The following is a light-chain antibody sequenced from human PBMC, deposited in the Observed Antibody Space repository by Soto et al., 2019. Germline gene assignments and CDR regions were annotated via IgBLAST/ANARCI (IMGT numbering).Light chain of an antibody. CDR2: EVS. V-gene: IGLV2-14*01. Sequence: QSALTQPASVSGSPGQSITISCTGTSSDVGGVYNYISWYQQHPGKAPKLIIYEVSNRPSGVSNRFSASKSGNTASLTISGLQAEDEADYYCSSHTISRNWVFGGGTKLTVL. J-gene: IGLJ3*02. CDR3: SSHTISRNWV. CDR1: SSDVGGVYNY.